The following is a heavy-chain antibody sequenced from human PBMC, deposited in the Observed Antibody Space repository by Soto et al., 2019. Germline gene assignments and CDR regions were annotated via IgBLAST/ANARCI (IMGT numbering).Heavy chain of an antibody. J-gene: IGHJ3*02. V-gene: IGHV3-23*01. CDR3: ANGGDYYDSSGYYYDRYDAFDI. D-gene: IGHD3-22*01. CDR1: GFTFSSYA. Sequence: GGSLRLSCAASGFTFSSYAMSWVRQAPGKGLEWVSAISGSGGSTYYADSVKGRFTISRDNSKNTLYLQMNSLGAEDTAVYYCANGGDYYDSSGYYYDRYDAFDIWGQGTMVTVSS. CDR2: ISGSGGST.